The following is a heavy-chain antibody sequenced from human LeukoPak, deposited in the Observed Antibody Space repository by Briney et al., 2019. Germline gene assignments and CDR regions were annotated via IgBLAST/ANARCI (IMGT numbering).Heavy chain of an antibody. CDR3: ARQGVVVAATPGIVGATRNYYYYYYMDV. J-gene: IGHJ6*03. Sequence: PETLSLTCAVYGGSFSGYYWSWIRQPPGKGLEWIGEINHSGSTNYNPSLKSRVTISVDTSKNQFSLKLSSVTAADTAVYYCARQGVVVAATPGIVGATRNYYYYYYMDVWGKGTTVTISS. CDR1: GGSFSGYY. V-gene: IGHV4-34*01. CDR2: INHSGST. D-gene: IGHD2-15*01.